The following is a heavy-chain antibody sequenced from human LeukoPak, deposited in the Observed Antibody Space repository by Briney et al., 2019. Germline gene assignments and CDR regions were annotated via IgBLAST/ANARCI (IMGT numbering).Heavy chain of an antibody. V-gene: IGHV3-21*01. D-gene: IGHD4-17*01. J-gene: IGHJ4*02. CDR2: IDYSGSYI. CDR1: GNSIRSYS. Sequence: GGSLRLSCVVSGNSIRSYSMNWVRQAPGKGLEWVSTIDYSGSYINYAGSLRGRFTISRDDANNSLYLQMNSLRAEDTAVYYCAKDYGDYSFDYWGQGTLVTVSS. CDR3: AKDYGDYSFDY.